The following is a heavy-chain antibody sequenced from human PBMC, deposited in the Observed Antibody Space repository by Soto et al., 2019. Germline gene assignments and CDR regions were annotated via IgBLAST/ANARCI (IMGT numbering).Heavy chain of an antibody. V-gene: IGHV1-69*01. CDR3: ARGETYLGV. CDR1: RDTFNKYA. Sequence: QVQLVQSGAEVKKPGSSVKVSCKTSRDTFNKYAFNWVRQAPGQGLAWMGWIIPIFSSRNYAEKFQGRVTITADDSTSTAYMDLRRLSFEDTAVYYCARGETYLGVWGQGTTVTVSS. J-gene: IGHJ6*02. D-gene: IGHD3-16*01. CDR2: IIPIFSSR.